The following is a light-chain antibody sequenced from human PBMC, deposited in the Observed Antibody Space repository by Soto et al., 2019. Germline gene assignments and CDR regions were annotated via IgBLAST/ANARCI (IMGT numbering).Light chain of an antibody. CDR1: QSISSY. CDR3: QQSYSTTWT. J-gene: IGKJ1*01. CDR2: AAS. V-gene: IGKV1-39*01. Sequence: DIQMTQSPSSLSASVGDRVTITCRASQSISSYLNWYQQKPGKAPKLLVYAASSLQSGVPSGFSGSGSGTDFTLTISSLQPEDFATYSCQQSYSTTWTFGKGTKVDIK.